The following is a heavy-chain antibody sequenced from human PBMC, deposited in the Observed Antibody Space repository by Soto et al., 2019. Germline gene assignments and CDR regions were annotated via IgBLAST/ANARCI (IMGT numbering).Heavy chain of an antibody. D-gene: IGHD6-13*01. V-gene: IGHV2-26*01. Sequence: QVTLKESGPVLVKPTETLTLTCTVSGFSLSNARMGVSWIRQPPGKALEWLAHIFSNDEKSYSTSLKSRLTITKDTSKGQVVLTTTNMYPVDTATYYCARTLFPGQQLVLFDYGGQGTLVTVSS. J-gene: IGHJ4*02. CDR1: GFSLSNARMG. CDR3: ARTLFPGQQLVLFDY. CDR2: IFSNDEK.